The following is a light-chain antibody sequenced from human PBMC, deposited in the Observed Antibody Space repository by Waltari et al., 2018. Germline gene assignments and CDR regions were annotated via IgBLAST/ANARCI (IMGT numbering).Light chain of an antibody. CDR1: QSISSY. V-gene: IGKV1-39*01. CDR3: QQSYSTLGT. J-gene: IGKJ1*01. Sequence: DIQMTQSPSSLSASLGDRVTLTCRASQSISSYLNWYQQKPGKAPKLLIYAASSLQSGVPSRFSGSGSGTDFTLTISSLQPEDFATYYCQQSYSTLGTFGQGTKVEIK. CDR2: AAS.